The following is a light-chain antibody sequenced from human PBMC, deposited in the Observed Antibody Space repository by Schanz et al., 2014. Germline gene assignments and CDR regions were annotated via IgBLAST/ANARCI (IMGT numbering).Light chain of an antibody. J-gene: IGKJ4*01. CDR1: QSVTTK. CDR3: QQSYSTPLT. V-gene: IGKV3-15*01. CDR2: GAS. Sequence: VMTQSPATLSVSAGERATLSCRASQSVTTKIAWYQQKPGQAPRLLIYGASSRATGIPARFSGSGSGTEFTLTISSLQPEDFATYYCQQSYSTPLTFGGGTKVEIE.